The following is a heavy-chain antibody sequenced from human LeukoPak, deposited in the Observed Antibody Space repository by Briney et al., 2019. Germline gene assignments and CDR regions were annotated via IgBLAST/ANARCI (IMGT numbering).Heavy chain of an antibody. V-gene: IGHV1-18*01. CDR3: ARKVSGYSVDY. CDR2: ISAYNGNT. D-gene: IGHD6-13*01. J-gene: IGHJ4*02. CDR1: GFTFSSYG. Sequence: ASVKVSCKGLGFTFSSYGISWGGQAPGQRAEWMGWISAYNGNTNCAQKLQGRVTMTTDTSTSAAYMELRSLRSDDTAVYYCARKVSGYSVDYWGQGTLVTVSS.